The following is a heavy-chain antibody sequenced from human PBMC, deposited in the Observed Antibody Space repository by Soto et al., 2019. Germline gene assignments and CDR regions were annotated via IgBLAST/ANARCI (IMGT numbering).Heavy chain of an antibody. CDR3: ARRGYYYDFWSGYYPNWFDP. CDR2: IYWDDDK. CDR1: GFSLSTSGVG. D-gene: IGHD3-3*01. J-gene: IGHJ5*02. V-gene: IGHV2-5*02. Sequence: SGPTLVNPTQTLTLTCTFSGFSLSTSGVGVGWIRQPPGKALEWLALIYWDDDKRYSPSLKSRLTITKDTSKNQVVLTMTNMDPVDTATYYCARRGYYYDFWSGYYPNWFDPWGQGTLVTVSS.